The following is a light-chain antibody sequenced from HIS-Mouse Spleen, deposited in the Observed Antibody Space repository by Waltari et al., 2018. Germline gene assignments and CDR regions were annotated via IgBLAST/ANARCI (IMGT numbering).Light chain of an antibody. CDR3: YSTDSSGNHRV. CDR2: EDS. V-gene: IGLV3-10*01. CDR1: ALPKKY. J-gene: IGLJ2*01. Sequence: SYELTQPPSVSVSPGQTARINCSGDALPKKYAYWYQQKSGQAPVLFIYEDSKRPPGIPERFSGSSSGTMATLTISGAQVEDEADYYCYSTDSSGNHRVFGGGTKLTVL.